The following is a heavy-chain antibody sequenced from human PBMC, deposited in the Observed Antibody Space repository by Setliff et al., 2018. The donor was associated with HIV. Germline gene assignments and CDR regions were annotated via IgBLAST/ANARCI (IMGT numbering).Heavy chain of an antibody. V-gene: IGHV3-66*01. CDR3: ARSPTNTYYNFWSGYSYFDY. J-gene: IGHJ4*02. Sequence: LRLSCAASGFTVSSNYMSWVRQAPGKGLEWVSVIYSGGSTYYADSVKGRFTISRDNSKNTLYLQMNSLRAEDTAVYYCARSPTNTYYNFWSGYSYFDYWGQGTLVTVSS. CDR2: IYSGGST. D-gene: IGHD3-3*01. CDR1: GFTVSSNY.